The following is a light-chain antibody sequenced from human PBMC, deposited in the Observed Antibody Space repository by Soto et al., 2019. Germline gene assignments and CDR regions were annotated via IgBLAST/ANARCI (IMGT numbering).Light chain of an antibody. V-gene: IGKV3-20*01. Sequence: EIVLTQSPGTLSLSPGEGGTLSCRASQSISSSYLAWYQQKPGQSPRLLFYAASSRATGVPDRFSGSGSGTDFTLTISRLEPEDFAVYDCQLYGGSHMFSFGQGTKLEIK. J-gene: IGKJ2*01. CDR1: QSISSSY. CDR3: QLYGGSHMFS. CDR2: AAS.